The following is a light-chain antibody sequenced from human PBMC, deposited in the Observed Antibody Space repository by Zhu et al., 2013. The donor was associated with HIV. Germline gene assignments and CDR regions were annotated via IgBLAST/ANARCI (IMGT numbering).Light chain of an antibody. Sequence: EILMTQSPPTLSVSPGERAILSCRASQNVGANLTWYQQKAGRAPSLLIYDASARATGVPARFSGSGSGTEFALVISSLQSEDFGVYYCQAYDKRPQFTFGPGTTVDLK. CDR3: QAYDKRPQFT. CDR1: QNVGAN. J-gene: IGKJ3*01. V-gene: IGKV3-15*01. CDR2: DAS.